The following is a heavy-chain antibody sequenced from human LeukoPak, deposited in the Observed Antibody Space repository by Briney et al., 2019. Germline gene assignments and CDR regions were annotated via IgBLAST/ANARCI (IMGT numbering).Heavy chain of an antibody. V-gene: IGHV3-7*01. CDR3: ARSGRGVDSFYFYMDV. CDR1: GFTFSQYW. CDR2: IKRDGSEKQDGSAK. D-gene: IGHD3-10*01. Sequence: VGSLRLSCAASGFTFSQYWMSWVRQAPGKGLEWVANIKRDGSEKQDGSAKNYVDSVKGRITIFSNNDTKSLYLQMNSLRAEDTAVYYCARSGRGVDSFYFYMDVWGKGTTVTVSS. J-gene: IGHJ6*03.